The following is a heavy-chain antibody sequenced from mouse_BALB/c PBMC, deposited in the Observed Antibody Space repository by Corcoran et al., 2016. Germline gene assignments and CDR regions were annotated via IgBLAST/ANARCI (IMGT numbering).Heavy chain of an antibody. J-gene: IGHJ4*01. CDR1: GYTFTNYG. CDR3: AGEPYAMDY. Sequence: QIQLVQSGPELNKPGETVKISSKASGYTFTNYGMNWVKQAPGKGLKWMVWINTSTGEPTYADDFKGRFAFSLETSASAAYLQINNSKNEDTATYFCAGEPYAMDYWDEGTSVTVSS. V-gene: IGHV9-3-1*01. CDR2: INTSTGEP. D-gene: IGHD6-1*01.